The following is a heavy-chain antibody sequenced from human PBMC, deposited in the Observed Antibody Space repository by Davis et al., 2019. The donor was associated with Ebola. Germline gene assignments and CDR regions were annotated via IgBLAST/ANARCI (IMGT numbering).Heavy chain of an antibody. D-gene: IGHD2-8*02. J-gene: IGHJ2*01. CDR3: ARDGGVRWNYVQYSDL. Sequence: PGGSLRLSCAASGFTFDDYAMHWVRQAPGKGLEWVSGISWNSGSIGYADSVKGRFTISRDNAKNSLYLQVSSLRAEDTAYYHCARDGGVRWNYVQYSDLWGRGTLVSVSS. CDR1: GFTFDDYA. V-gene: IGHV3-9*01. CDR2: ISWNSGSI.